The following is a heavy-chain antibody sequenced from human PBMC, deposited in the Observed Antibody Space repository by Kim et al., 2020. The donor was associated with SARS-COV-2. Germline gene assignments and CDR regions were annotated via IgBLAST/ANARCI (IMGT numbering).Heavy chain of an antibody. CDR2: IKQDGSEK. D-gene: IGHD3-16*02. CDR3: ARDHAITFGGVIDPYYYYGMDV. V-gene: IGHV3-7*03. J-gene: IGHJ6*02. Sequence: GGSLRLSCAASGFTFSSYWMSWVRQAPGKGLEWVANIKQDGSEKYYVDSVKGRFTISRDNAKNSLYLQMNSLRAEDTAVYYCARDHAITFGGVIDPYYYYGMDVWGQGTTVTVSS. CDR1: GFTFSSYW.